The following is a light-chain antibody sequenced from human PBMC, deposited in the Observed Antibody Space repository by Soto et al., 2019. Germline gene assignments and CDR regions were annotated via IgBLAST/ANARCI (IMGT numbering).Light chain of an antibody. J-gene: IGKJ4*01. Sequence: EIVLTQSPATLSLSPGERATLSCRASQSVSSYLAWYQQKPGQAPRLLIYDASNRATGIPARFSGSGSGTAFTLTISSLEPEHCSVYYCQQGSHLPPSFGGGTKVEIK. CDR1: QSVSSY. CDR3: QQGSHLPPS. CDR2: DAS. V-gene: IGKV3-11*01.